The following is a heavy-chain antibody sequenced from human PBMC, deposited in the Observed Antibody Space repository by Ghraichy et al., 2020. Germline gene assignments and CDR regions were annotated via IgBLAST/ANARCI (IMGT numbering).Heavy chain of an antibody. CDR2: ISSDGTTM. Sequence: GESLNISCAASGFSLSDYFMSWIRQVPGEGLEYISYISSDGTTMDYADSVKGRFSISRDNAKNLLYLQMSSLRPEDMALYYCARDRGSVPGDYIDYWGQGTLVAVSS. V-gene: IGHV3-11*04. D-gene: IGHD3-10*01. CDR1: GFSLSDYF. CDR3: ARDRGSVPGDYIDY. J-gene: IGHJ4*02.